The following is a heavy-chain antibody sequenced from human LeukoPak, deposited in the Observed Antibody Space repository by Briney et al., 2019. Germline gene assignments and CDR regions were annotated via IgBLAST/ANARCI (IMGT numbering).Heavy chain of an antibody. CDR1: GFTFSSYW. CDR3: ARVAMIVAKPYDN. CDR2: IKQDGSEK. J-gene: IGHJ4*02. D-gene: IGHD3-22*01. V-gene: IGHV3-7*01. Sequence: PGGSLRLSCAASGFTFSSYWMSWVRQAPGKGLEWVANIKQDGSEKYYVDSVKGRFTISRDSAKNALYLQMNSLRAEDTAVYYCARVAMIVAKPYDNWGQGTLVTVSS.